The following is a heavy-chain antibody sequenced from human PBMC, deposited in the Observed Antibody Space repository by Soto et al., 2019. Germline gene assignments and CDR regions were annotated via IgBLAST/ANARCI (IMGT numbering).Heavy chain of an antibody. Sequence: EVQLVESGGGLVQPGGSLRLSCAASGFTFSSYWMHWVRQAPGKGLVWVSRINYDGSTTSYADSVKGRFTISRDNARNTLYLQMNSLRAEDTAVYYCARAGTGWYWFDPWAQGTLVTVSS. D-gene: IGHD6-19*01. CDR3: ARAGTGWYWFDP. V-gene: IGHV3-74*01. CDR1: GFTFSSYW. J-gene: IGHJ5*02. CDR2: INYDGSTT.